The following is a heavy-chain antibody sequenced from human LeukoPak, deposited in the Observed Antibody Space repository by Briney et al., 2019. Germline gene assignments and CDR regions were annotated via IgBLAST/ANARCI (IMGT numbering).Heavy chain of an antibody. V-gene: IGHV1-69*13. Sequence: SVKVSCKASGGTFSSYAISWVRQAPGQGLEWMGGIIPIFGTANYAQKFQGRVTITADESTSTAYTELSSLRSEDTAVYYCARDQLNMVRGVRPYYYYYMDVWGKGTTVTVSS. CDR1: GGTFSSYA. J-gene: IGHJ6*03. D-gene: IGHD3-10*01. CDR2: IIPIFGTA. CDR3: ARDQLNMVRGVRPYYYYYMDV.